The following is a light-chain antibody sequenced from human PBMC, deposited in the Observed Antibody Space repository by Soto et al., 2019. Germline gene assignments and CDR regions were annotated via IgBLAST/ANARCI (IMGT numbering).Light chain of an antibody. CDR1: QSVSSY. V-gene: IGKV3-11*01. Sequence: EIILTQSPATLSLSPGERATLSCRASQSVSSYLAWYQQKPGQAPRLLIYDASNRATGISARFSGSGSGTDFTLTISSLESEDFALYYCQQRITWPFTFGPGTKVDIK. J-gene: IGKJ3*01. CDR2: DAS. CDR3: QQRITWPFT.